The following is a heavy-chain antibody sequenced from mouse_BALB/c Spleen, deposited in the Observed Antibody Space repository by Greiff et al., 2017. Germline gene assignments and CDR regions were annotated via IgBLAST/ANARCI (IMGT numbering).Heavy chain of an antibody. D-gene: IGHD1-1*01. CDR3: ASSSYRAYYFDY. CDR1: GYTFTSYW. Sequence: VKLQESGAELARPGASVKLSCKASGYTFTSYWMQWVKQRPGQGLEWIGAIYPGDGDTRYTQKFKGKATLTADKSSSTAYMQLSSLASEDSAVYYCASSSYRAYYFDYWGQGTTLTVSS. J-gene: IGHJ2*01. CDR2: IYPGDGDT. V-gene: IGHV1-87*01.